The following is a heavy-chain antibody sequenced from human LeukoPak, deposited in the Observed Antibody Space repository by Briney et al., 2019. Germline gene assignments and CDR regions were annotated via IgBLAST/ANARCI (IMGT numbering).Heavy chain of an antibody. V-gene: IGHV1-3*01. CDR3: ARSRGRDFGWPSGY. D-gene: IGHD1-26*01. Sequence: ASVKVSCKASGYTFTSYAMHWVRQAPGQRLEWMGWINAGNGNTKYSQKFQGRVTITRDTSASTAYMELRSLRSDDTAVYYCARSRGRDFGWPSGYWGQGTLVTVSS. J-gene: IGHJ4*02. CDR1: GYTFTSYA. CDR2: INAGNGNT.